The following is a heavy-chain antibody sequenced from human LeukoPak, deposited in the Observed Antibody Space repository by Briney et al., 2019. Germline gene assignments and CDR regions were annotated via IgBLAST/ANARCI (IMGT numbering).Heavy chain of an antibody. Sequence: GGSLRLSCAASGFTFSSYAMSWVRQAPGKGLEWVSTSGSGGSPLYADPVKGRFTISRDNSRNTLYLQMNSLRVDDTAVYYCAKGGSGWYPGFDYWGQGILVTVSS. D-gene: IGHD6-19*01. CDR2: SGSGGSP. J-gene: IGHJ4*02. CDR3: AKGGSGWYPGFDY. V-gene: IGHV3-23*01. CDR1: GFTFSSYA.